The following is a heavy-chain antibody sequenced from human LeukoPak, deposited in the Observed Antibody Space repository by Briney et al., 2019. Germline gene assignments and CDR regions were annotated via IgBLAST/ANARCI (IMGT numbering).Heavy chain of an antibody. CDR2: IYHSGST. CDR3: AGRQFSG. J-gene: IGHJ4*02. CDR1: GYSISSGYY. V-gene: IGHV4-38-2*02. D-gene: IGHD2-15*01. Sequence: PSETLSFTCTVSGYSISSGYYWGWIRQPPGKGLEWIGSIYHSGSTYYNPSLKSRVTISVDTSKNQFSLKLSSVTAADTAVYYCAGRQFSGWGQGTLVTVSS.